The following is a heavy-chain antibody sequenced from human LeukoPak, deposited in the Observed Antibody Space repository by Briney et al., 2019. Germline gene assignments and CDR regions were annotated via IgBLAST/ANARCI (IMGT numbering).Heavy chain of an antibody. CDR3: AEGRWLRHNWFDP. D-gene: IGHD5-24*01. CDR1: GYTFTGYY. Sequence: ASVKVSCKASGYTFTGYYMHWVRQAPGQGLEWMGWINPNSGGTNYAQKFQGRVTMTRDTSISTAYMELSRLRSDDTAVYYCAEGRWLRHNWFDPWGQGTLVTVSS. J-gene: IGHJ5*02. V-gene: IGHV1-2*02. CDR2: INPNSGGT.